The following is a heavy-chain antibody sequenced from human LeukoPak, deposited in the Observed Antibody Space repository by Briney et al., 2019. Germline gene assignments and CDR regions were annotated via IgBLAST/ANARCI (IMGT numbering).Heavy chain of an antibody. Sequence: SETLSLTCTVSGGSISSSSYYWGWIRQPPGTGLEWIGSIYYSGSTYYNPSLKSRVTISVDTSKNQFSLKLSSVTAADTAVYYCARRPENTVTTWDYWGQGTLVTVSS. CDR1: GGSISSSSYY. D-gene: IGHD4-17*01. CDR2: IYYSGST. J-gene: IGHJ4*02. V-gene: IGHV4-39*01. CDR3: ARRPENTVTTWDY.